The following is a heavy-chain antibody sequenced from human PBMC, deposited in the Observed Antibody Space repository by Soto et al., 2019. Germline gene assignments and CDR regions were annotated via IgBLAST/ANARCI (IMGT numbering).Heavy chain of an antibody. CDR2: INSDGSST. J-gene: IGHJ6*02. D-gene: IGHD2-21*02. Sequence: PGGSLRLSCAASGFTFSSYWMHWVRQAPGKGLVWVSRINSDGSSTSYADSVKGRFTISRDNAKNTLYLQMNSLRAEDTAVYYCAREAVVVGTAIRGGGMDVWGQGTTVTVSS. V-gene: IGHV3-74*01. CDR1: GFTFSSYW. CDR3: AREAVVVGTAIRGGGMDV.